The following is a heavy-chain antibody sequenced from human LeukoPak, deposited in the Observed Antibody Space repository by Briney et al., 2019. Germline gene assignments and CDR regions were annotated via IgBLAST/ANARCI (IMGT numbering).Heavy chain of an antibody. CDR2: ISSSGSTI. D-gene: IGHD6-19*01. J-gene: IGHJ4*02. Sequence: GGSLRLSCAASGFTFSDYYMSWIRQAPGKGLEWVSYISSSGSTIYYADSVKGRFTISTDNAKNSLYLQMNSLTAEDTAVYYCARAGEAVAALFDYWGQATLVTASS. CDR3: ARAGEAVAALFDY. V-gene: IGHV3-11*01. CDR1: GFTFSDYY.